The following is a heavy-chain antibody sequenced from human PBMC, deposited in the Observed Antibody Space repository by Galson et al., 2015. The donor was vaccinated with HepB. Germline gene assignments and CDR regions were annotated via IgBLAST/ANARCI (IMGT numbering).Heavy chain of an antibody. Sequence: SLRLSCAASGFTFNNHAMTWVRQAPGKGLEWVSVISGSGGSTYYADSAKGRFTISRDNFKNTLYLQLNDLRAEDTAVYYCAKLFGRGGPEGYNWNDFRDYSFDYWGQGTLVTVSS. CDR2: ISGSGGST. D-gene: IGHD1-20*01. J-gene: IGHJ4*02. CDR3: AKLFGRGGPEGYNWNDFRDYSFDY. V-gene: IGHV3-23*01. CDR1: GFTFNNHA.